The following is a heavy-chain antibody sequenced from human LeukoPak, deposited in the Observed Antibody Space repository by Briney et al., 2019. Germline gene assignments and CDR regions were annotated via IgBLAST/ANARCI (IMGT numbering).Heavy chain of an antibody. CDR1: GFTFSSYG. CDR3: AKDRYYGSGSYRAYYFDY. V-gene: IGHV3-23*01. Sequence: PGGSLRLSCAASGFTFSSYGMSWVRQAPGKGLEWVSAISGSGGSTYYADSVKGRFTISRDNSKNTLYLQMNSLRAEDTAVYYCAKDRYYGSGSYRAYYFDYWGQGTLVTVSS. D-gene: IGHD3-10*01. J-gene: IGHJ4*02. CDR2: ISGSGGST.